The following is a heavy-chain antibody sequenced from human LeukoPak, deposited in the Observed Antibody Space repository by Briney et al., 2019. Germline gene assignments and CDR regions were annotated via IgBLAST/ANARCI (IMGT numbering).Heavy chain of an antibody. CDR2: ISYDGSNK. J-gene: IGHJ5*02. D-gene: IGHD1-26*01. CDR1: GFTFSSYA. Sequence: GGSLRLSCAASGFTFSSYAMHWVRQAPGKGLEWVAVISYDGSNKYYADSVKGRLTISRDNSKNTLYLQMNSLRAEDTAVYYCAKSGSATLQNWFDPWGQGTLVTVSS. CDR3: AKSGSATLQNWFDP. V-gene: IGHV3-30-3*01.